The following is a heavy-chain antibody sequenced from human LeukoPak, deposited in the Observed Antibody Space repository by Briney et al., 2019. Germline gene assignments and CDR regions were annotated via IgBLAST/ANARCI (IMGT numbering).Heavy chain of an antibody. CDR3: ARDVGASAPDAFDI. D-gene: IGHD1-26*01. V-gene: IGHV3-21*01. J-gene: IGHJ3*02. Sequence: KPGGSLRLSCAASGFTFSTYNMNWVRQAPGKGLECVSSISSSSNYIYYADSVKGRFTISRDNAKNSLYLQMNSLRAEDTDVYYCARDVGASAPDAFDIWGQGTMVTVSS. CDR1: GFTFSTYN. CDR2: ISSSSNYI.